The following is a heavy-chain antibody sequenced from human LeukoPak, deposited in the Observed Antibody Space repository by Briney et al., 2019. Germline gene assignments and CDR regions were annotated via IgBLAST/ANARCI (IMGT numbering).Heavy chain of an antibody. CDR1: GYSLSDGHY. V-gene: IGHV4-38-2*01. J-gene: IGHJ6*03. CDR3: ARSGCGYYNCFYYSYYVDV. Sequence: SETLSLTCAVSGYSLSDGHYWGWIRQPPGKGLEWIATMYYSGNTYYNPSLESRVSISVDTSKDQFSLSLNSVTAAENVISVCARSGCGYYNCFYYSYYVDVWGKGTSVTVSS. D-gene: IGHD3-10*01. CDR2: MYYSGNT.